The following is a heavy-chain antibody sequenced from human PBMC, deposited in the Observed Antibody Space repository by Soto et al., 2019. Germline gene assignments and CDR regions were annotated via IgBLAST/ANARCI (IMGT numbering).Heavy chain of an antibody. D-gene: IGHD2-2*01. Sequence: KPSETLSLTCAVSGGSFSGYYWGWVRQPPGKGLEWIGDINHTGGSNYNPSLKSRVMISVDTAKTQLSLNVTSVTAADTAVYYCAREVGYYSATRRNLYFDYWGPGTLVTVSS. CDR3: AREVGYYSATRRNLYFDY. CDR2: INHTGGS. V-gene: IGHV4-34*01. CDR1: GGSFSGYY. J-gene: IGHJ4*02.